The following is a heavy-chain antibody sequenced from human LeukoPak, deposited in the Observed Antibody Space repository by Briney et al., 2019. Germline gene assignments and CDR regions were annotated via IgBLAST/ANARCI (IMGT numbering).Heavy chain of an antibody. D-gene: IGHD2-2*01. CDR1: GYTFTAYY. V-gene: IGHV1-2*06. CDR3: SRVVGECSSTSCYGGYAFDI. Sequence: GASVKVSCKASGYTFTAYYMHWVRQAPGQGLEWMGRINPNSGGTNYAQEFQGRVTMTRDTSISTAYMDLSRLRSDDTAVYYCSRVVGECSSTSCYGGYAFDIWGQGTMVTVSS. CDR2: INPNSGGT. J-gene: IGHJ3*02.